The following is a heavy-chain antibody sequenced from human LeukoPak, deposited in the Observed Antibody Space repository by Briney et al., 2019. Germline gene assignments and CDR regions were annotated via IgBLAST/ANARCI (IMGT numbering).Heavy chain of an antibody. CDR1: GFSLSAYA. Sequence: GGSLRLSCAASGFSLSAYAMSWVRPAPGKGLEWISGICSSSVDTHYAESVKGRVRVSRDNSKTTLYMQLNRQRAEDKAVYYCASGTYRQGDSWGQGVLVAVSS. J-gene: IGHJ4*02. CDR2: ICSSSVDT. CDR3: ASGTYRQGDS. V-gene: IGHV3-23*01. D-gene: IGHD3-10*01.